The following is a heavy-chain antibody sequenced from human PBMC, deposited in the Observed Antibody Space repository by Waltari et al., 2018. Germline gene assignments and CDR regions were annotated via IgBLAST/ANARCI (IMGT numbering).Heavy chain of an antibody. V-gene: IGHV3-23*01. CDR1: GFTFSNYA. D-gene: IGHD3-16*01. CDR3: AKGSGGQPLDH. J-gene: IGHJ4*02. Sequence: EVQLLDSGGGLVQPGGSLRLSCAASGFTFSNYAMTWVRQAPGKGLEWLSDISTTGGNTFYAASVKGRFTISRDNSRNTVYLQMNSLRADDTAVYYCAKGSGGQPLDHWGQGTLVTVSS. CDR2: ISTTGGNT.